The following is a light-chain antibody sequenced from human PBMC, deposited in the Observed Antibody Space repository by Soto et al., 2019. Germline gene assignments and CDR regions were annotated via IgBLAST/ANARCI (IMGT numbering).Light chain of an antibody. CDR3: QQRSNWPPVIT. CDR1: QSFSSY. V-gene: IGKV3-11*01. Sequence: EIVLTQSPATLFLSPGARVTLSCRASQSFSSYLAWYQQKPGQAPRLLIYDASKRATGIPARFSGRGSGTEFTLTISSLEPEDFAVYYCQQRSNWPPVITFGQGTRLEIK. CDR2: DAS. J-gene: IGKJ5*01.